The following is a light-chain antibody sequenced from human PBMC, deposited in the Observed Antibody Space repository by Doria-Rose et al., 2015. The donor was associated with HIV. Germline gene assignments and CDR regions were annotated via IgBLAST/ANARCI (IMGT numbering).Light chain of an antibody. CDR3: QQTYSSPPWT. J-gene: IGKJ1*01. Sequence: IKVTKSPSSLSASIGDRVTITCRASQTVSTYLNWFQQEPGKAPKLLIYAASRLQSGVPSRFSGRGSGADFTLTISGLQPGDFASYYCQQTYSSPPWTFGQGTKGEMK. CDR2: AAS. CDR1: QTVSTY. V-gene: IGKV1-39*01.